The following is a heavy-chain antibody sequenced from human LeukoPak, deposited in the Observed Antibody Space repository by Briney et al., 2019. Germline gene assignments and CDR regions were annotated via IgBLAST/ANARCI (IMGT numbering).Heavy chain of an antibody. V-gene: IGHV3-30*02. CDR1: GFTFSSYG. CDR3: ASVRLGH. D-gene: IGHD3-9*01. CDR2: IRYDGSNK. J-gene: IGHJ4*02. Sequence: PGGSLRLSCAASGFTFSSYGMHWVRQAPGKGLEWVAFIRYDGSNKYYADSVKGRFTISRDNARDTVYLQMNSLRAEDTALYYCASVRLGHWGEGTLVTVSS.